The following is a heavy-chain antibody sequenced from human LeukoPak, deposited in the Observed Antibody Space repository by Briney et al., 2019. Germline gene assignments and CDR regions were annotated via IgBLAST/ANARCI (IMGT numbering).Heavy chain of an antibody. D-gene: IGHD3-10*01. CDR2: IGTAGDT. Sequence: GGSLRLSCAASGFTFSSYDMHWVRQATGKGLEWVSAIGTAGDTYYPGSVKGRFTISREDAKNSLHLQMNSLRAGDTAVYYCARGTGDGMDVWGQGTTVTVSS. J-gene: IGHJ6*02. CDR1: GFTFSSYD. CDR3: ARGTGDGMDV. V-gene: IGHV3-13*01.